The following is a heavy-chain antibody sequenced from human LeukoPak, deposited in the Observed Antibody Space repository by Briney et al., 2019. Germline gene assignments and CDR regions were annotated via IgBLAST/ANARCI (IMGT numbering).Heavy chain of an antibody. CDR1: EFTFSSYE. CDR2: ISSSGNTR. D-gene: IGHD4-11*01. Sequence: GGSLRLSCAASEFTFSSYEMNWVRQAPGKGLEWVSYISSSGNTRYADSVKGRFTISRDNAKNSLYLQMNSLKGEDTAVYYCERERDYSRDAFDIWGQGTMVTVSS. J-gene: IGHJ3*02. CDR3: ERERDYSRDAFDI. V-gene: IGHV3-48*03.